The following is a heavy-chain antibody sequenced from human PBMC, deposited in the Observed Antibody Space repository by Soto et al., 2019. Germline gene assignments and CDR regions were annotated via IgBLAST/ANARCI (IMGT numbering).Heavy chain of an antibody. CDR1: GFTFSDYS. CDR2: IFVTSTII. CDR3: ARDKDWAFDN. Sequence: VQLVESGGKLVQPGRSLRLSCVASGFTFSDYSMVWVRQSPGKGLEWISYIFVTSTIIYYADSVKGRFTVSRDNAQNSMSLKMNSLRVDDTGIYYCARDKDWAFDNWGQGTLVTVSS. J-gene: IGHJ4*02. D-gene: IGHD3-9*01. V-gene: IGHV3-48*04.